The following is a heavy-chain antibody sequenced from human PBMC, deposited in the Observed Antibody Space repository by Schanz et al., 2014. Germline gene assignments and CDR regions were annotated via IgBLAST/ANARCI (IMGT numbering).Heavy chain of an antibody. J-gene: IGHJ4*02. Sequence: QVQLVESGGGVVQPGRSLRLSCAASGFTFSDYFMAWIRQPPGRGLEWVSYIGNGGVTIYYADSVKGRFTISRDNSKNSLYLQMNSLRAEDTAVYYCARIGGSVFDYWAQGTLVTGSS. CDR1: GFTFSDYF. CDR2: IGNGGVTI. D-gene: IGHD3-10*01. V-gene: IGHV3-11*01. CDR3: ARIGGSVFDY.